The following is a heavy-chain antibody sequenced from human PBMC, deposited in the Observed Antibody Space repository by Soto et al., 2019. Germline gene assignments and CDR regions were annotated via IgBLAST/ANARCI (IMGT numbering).Heavy chain of an antibody. CDR2: IIPIFGTA. V-gene: IGHV1-69*13. Sequence: EASVKVSCKASGYSFTKYHMHWVRQAPGQGLEWMGGIIPIFGTANYAQKFQGRVTITADESTSTAYMELSSLRSEDTAVYYCARGFGELLSGFDYWGQGTLVTVSS. J-gene: IGHJ4*02. D-gene: IGHD3-10*01. CDR3: ARGFGELLSGFDY. CDR1: GYSFTKYH.